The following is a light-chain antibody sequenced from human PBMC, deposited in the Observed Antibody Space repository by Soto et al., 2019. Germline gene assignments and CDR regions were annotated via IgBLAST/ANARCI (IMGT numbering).Light chain of an antibody. V-gene: IGLV8-61*01. CDR3: VLYMGSGIWV. J-gene: IGLJ3*02. CDR2: STN. CDR1: SGSVSTSYY. Sequence: QTVVTQEPSFSVSPGGTVTLTCGLSSGSVSTSYYPSWYQQTPGQAPRTLIYSTNTRSSGVPDRFSGSILGNKAALTITGAQADDESDYYCVLYMGSGIWVFGGGTKPTVL.